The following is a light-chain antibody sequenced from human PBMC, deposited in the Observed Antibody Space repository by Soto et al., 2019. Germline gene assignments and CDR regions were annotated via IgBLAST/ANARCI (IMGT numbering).Light chain of an antibody. J-gene: IGLJ1*01. Sequence: QSVLTQPASVSGSPGQSITISCTGTSRDVGGYNYVSWYQHHPGKAPKLMIYEVSNRPSGVSNRLSGSKSGNTASLTISGLQAEDEADYYCSSYTSSSTYVFGTGTKLTVL. CDR3: SSYTSSSTYV. CDR2: EVS. CDR1: SRDVGGYNY. V-gene: IGLV2-14*01.